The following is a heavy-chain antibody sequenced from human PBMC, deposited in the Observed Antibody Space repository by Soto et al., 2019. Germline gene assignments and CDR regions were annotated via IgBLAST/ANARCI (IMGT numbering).Heavy chain of an antibody. D-gene: IGHD6-13*01. J-gene: IGHJ3*02. CDR3: ARHVRVKAVRDAFDI. Sequence: GESLKISCKGSGYSFTSYWIGWVRQMPGKGLEWMGIIYPGDSDTRYSPSFQGQVTISADKSISTAYLQWSSLKASDTAMYYCARHVRVKAVRDAFDIWGQGTRVTVSS. CDR1: GYSFTSYW. CDR2: IYPGDSDT. V-gene: IGHV5-51*01.